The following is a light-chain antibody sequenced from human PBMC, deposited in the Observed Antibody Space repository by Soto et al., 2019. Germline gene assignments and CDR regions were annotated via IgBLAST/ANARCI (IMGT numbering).Light chain of an antibody. CDR1: QSVSSSY. V-gene: IGKV3-20*01. CDR2: GAS. J-gene: IGKJ5*01. CDR3: QQYGSSPSIT. Sequence: EIVLTQSPGTLSLSPGEGATLSCRASQSVSSSYLAWYQQKPGQAPRLLIYGASSRATGIPDRFSGSGSGTDFTLTISRLEPEYFAVYYCQQYGSSPSITLGQGTRLEIK.